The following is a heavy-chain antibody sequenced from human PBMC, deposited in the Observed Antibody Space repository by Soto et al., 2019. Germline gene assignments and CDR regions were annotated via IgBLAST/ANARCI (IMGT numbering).Heavy chain of an antibody. CDR2: TYYRSNWYT. CDR3: QKAAYVYAIETFES. J-gene: IGHJ5*01. V-gene: IGHV6-1*01. CDR1: GDSVSSNTVA. D-gene: IGHD2-8*01. Sequence: SQTLPLTCAISGDSVSSNTVAWNWIRQSPSRGLEWLGRTYYRSNWYTDYAVSIKSRITIKSDTSRNQISLHRDSVSPEDTAVDYCQKAAYVYAIETFESWGPATQVTV.